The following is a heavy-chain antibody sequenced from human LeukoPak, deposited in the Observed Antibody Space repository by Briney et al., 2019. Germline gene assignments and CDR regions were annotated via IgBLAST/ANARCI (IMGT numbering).Heavy chain of an antibody. Sequence: ASVKVSCKASGYTFTGYYMHWVRQAPGQGLEWMGWINPNSGGTNYAQKFQGRVTMTRDTSISTAYMELSRLRSDDTAVYYCARDLFDSGSSNYWGQGTLVTVSS. CDR1: GYTFTGYY. V-gene: IGHV1-2*02. CDR3: ARDLFDSGSSNY. D-gene: IGHD6-6*01. J-gene: IGHJ4*02. CDR2: INPNSGGT.